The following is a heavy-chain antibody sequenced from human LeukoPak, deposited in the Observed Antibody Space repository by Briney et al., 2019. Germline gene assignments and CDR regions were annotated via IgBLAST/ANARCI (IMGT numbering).Heavy chain of an antibody. Sequence: ASVKVSCKTSGYTFTNYGISWVRQAPGLGLEWIGWICAYNGNTNYAQKVQGRVTMTTDTSTSTAYMELRSLRFDDTAVYYCARDQSVRLLQTSSTYFKHVFAIWGQGSMVTVSS. CDR3: ARDQSVRLLQTSSTYFKHVFAI. J-gene: IGHJ3*02. CDR1: GYTFTNYG. D-gene: IGHD6-13*01. V-gene: IGHV1-18*01. CDR2: ICAYNGNT.